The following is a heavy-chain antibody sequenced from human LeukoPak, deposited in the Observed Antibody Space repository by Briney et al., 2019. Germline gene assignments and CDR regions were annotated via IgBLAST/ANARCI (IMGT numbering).Heavy chain of an antibody. V-gene: IGHV1-2*04. Sequence: ASVKVSCKASGYTFTGYYVHWVRQAPGQGLEWMGWIDPNSGDTNYAQRFQDWVIMTRDTSITTAYMELTRLRSDDTAMYYCARDSPFGMVTIALDYWGQGTLVTVSS. CDR1: GYTFTGYY. D-gene: IGHD3-3*01. CDR2: IDPNSGDT. CDR3: ARDSPFGMVTIALDY. J-gene: IGHJ4*02.